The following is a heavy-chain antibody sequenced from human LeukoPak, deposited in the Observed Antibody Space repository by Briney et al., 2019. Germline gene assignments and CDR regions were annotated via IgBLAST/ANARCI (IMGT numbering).Heavy chain of an antibody. V-gene: IGHV3-21*06. CDR2: ITSSSAYI. CDR3: ARDLFGSGSFYGF. J-gene: IGHJ4*02. D-gene: IGHD3-10*01. Sequence: GGSLRLSCAASGFTFSTYSMNWVRQAPGKGLEWVSTITSSSAYIYYADSVKGRFSISRDNAKNSLYLQMNSLRAEDTAVYYCARDLFGSGSFYGFWGQGTLVTVSS. CDR1: GFTFSTYS.